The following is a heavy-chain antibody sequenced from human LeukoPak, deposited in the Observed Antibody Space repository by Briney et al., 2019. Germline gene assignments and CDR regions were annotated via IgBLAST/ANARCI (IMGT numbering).Heavy chain of an antibody. V-gene: IGHV3-23*01. CDR2: ISGSGGNT. J-gene: IGHJ4*02. D-gene: IGHD6-19*01. CDR3: AKEVPIYSGSGESIDY. Sequence: GGSLILSCAASGFTFSSYAMSWVRQAPGKGLEWVSAISGSGGNTYYADSVKGRFTISRDNSKNTLYLQMNSLRAEDTAVYYCAKEVPIYSGSGESIDYWGQGTLVTVSS. CDR1: GFTFSSYA.